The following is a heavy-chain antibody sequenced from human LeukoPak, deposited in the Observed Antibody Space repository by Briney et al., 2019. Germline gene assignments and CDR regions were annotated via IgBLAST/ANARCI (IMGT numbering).Heavy chain of an antibody. Sequence: PSETLSLTCAVSGGSLSGSYCTWVRQSPGEGLEGIGEINHRGRTNYNPSLQSRVTISLDTTRSQFSLILRSVTAADTAVYYCARDPCSSINCPLRFWGQGTLVTVSS. CDR2: INHRGRT. J-gene: IGHJ4*02. V-gene: IGHV4-34*01. D-gene: IGHD2-2*01. CDR3: ARDPCSSINCPLRF. CDR1: GGSLSGSY.